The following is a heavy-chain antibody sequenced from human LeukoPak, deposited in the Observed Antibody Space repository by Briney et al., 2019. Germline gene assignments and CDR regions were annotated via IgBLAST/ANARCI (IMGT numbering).Heavy chain of an antibody. CDR3: ARVYSSGTYNWFDP. J-gene: IGHJ5*02. CDR1: GFTFSDYY. V-gene: IGHV3-11*01. CDR2: ISSSGSTI. Sequence: GGSLRLSCAASGFTFSDYYMSWIRQAPGKGLEWVSYISSSGSTIYYADSVKGRFTISRDNAKNSLYLQMNSLRAEDTAVYYCARVYSSGTYNWFDPWGRGTLVTVSS. D-gene: IGHD6-19*01.